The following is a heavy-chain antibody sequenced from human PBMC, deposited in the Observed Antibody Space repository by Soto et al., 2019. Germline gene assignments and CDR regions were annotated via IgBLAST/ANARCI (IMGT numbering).Heavy chain of an antibody. CDR3: AAPYELWTPGVGYYGMDV. Sequence: GASVKVSCKASGYTFTSYGISWVRQAPGQGLEWMGWISAYNGNTNYAQKLQGRVTMTTDTSTSTAYMELRSLRSDDTAVYYCAAPYELWTPGVGYYGMDVWGQGTTVTVSS. D-gene: IGHD5-18*01. CDR2: ISAYNGNT. V-gene: IGHV1-18*01. J-gene: IGHJ6*02. CDR1: GYTFTSYG.